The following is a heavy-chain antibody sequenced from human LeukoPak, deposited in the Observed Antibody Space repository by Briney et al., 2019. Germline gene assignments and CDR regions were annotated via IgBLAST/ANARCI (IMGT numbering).Heavy chain of an antibody. Sequence: GGSLRLSCAASGFTFSSYSMNWVRQAPGKGLEWVSSISSSSSSYIYYADSVKGRFTNSRDNAKNSLYLQMNSLRAEDTAVYYRARELGGYCSSTSCLVPYIDYWGQGTLVTVSS. D-gene: IGHD2-2*01. J-gene: IGHJ4*02. CDR2: ISSSSSSYI. CDR3: ARELGGYCSSTSCLVPYIDY. CDR1: GFTFSSYS. V-gene: IGHV3-21*01.